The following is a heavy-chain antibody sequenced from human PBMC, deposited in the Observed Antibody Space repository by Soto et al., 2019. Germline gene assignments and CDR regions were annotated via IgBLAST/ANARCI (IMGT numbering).Heavy chain of an antibody. D-gene: IGHD1-26*01. V-gene: IGHV3-30*18. J-gene: IGHJ4*02. CDR2: ISYDGSNK. CDR3: AKEPPSSGSYFDY. Sequence: GGSLRLSCAASGFTFSSYGMHWVRQAPGKGLEWVAVISYDGSNKYYADSVKGRFTISRDNSKNTLYLQMNSLRAEDTAVYYCAKEPPSSGSYFDYWGQRSLVTVSS. CDR1: GFTFSSYG.